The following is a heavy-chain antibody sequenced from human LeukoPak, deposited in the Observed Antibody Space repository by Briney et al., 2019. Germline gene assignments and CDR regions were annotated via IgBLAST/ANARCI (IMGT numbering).Heavy chain of an antibody. D-gene: IGHD4-11*01. CDR3: ARDTVYASDI. V-gene: IGHV3-48*02. Sequence: PGGSLRFSCAASGFTFDSYSMNWVRQAPGKGLEWISYISAGSDTISYSDSVKGRFTISRDNAKNSLYLQMNSLRDEDTAVYYCARDTVYASDIWGQGTMVTVSS. CDR1: GFTFDSYS. J-gene: IGHJ3*02. CDR2: ISAGSDTI.